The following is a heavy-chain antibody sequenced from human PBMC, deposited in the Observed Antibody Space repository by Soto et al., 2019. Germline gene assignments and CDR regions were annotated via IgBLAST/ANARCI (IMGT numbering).Heavy chain of an antibody. CDR2: TYYKSKWFI. V-gene: IGHV6-1*01. Sequence: SQTLSLTCAISGDSVSSNSAGWNWIRQTPSRGLEWLGRTYYKSKWFINYAESVKSRITINPDTSKNQFSLKLSSVTAADTAVYYCARDIVGVTNWFDPWGQGTLVTVSS. CDR1: GDSVSSNSAG. D-gene: IGHD1-26*01. CDR3: ARDIVGVTNWFDP. J-gene: IGHJ5*02.